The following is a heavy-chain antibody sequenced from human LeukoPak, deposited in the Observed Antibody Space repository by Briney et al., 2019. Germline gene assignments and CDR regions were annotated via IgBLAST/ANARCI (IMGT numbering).Heavy chain of an antibody. CDR2: ISWNSGSI. Sequence: PGRSLRLSCAASGFTFDDYAMHWVRQAPGKGLEWVSGISWNSGSIGYADSVKGRFTISRGNAKNSLYLQMNSLRAEDTALYYCAKDKGPDLFDYWGQGTLVTVSS. V-gene: IGHV3-9*01. CDR1: GFTFDDYA. J-gene: IGHJ4*02. CDR3: AKDKGPDLFDY.